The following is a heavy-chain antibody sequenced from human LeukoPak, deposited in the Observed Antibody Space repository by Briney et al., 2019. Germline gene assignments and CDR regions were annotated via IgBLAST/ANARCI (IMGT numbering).Heavy chain of an antibody. J-gene: IGHJ4*02. V-gene: IGHV3-23*01. D-gene: IGHD3-22*01. Sequence: VGSLRLSCAASGFTFSSYAISWVRQAPGKGLEWVSGISGSGGSTYYADSVKDRFTISRDNSKNTLYLRMNSLRAEDTAVYYCAKGSDSSGYYPYYFDYWGQGTLVTGSS. CDR3: AKGSDSSGYYPYYFDY. CDR1: GFTFSSYA. CDR2: ISGSGGST.